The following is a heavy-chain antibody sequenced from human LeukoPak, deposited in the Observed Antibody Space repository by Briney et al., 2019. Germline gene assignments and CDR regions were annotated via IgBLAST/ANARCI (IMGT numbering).Heavy chain of an antibody. CDR3: AKDYIGSYHPNWFDP. Sequence: GGSLRLSCAASGFTFSSYAMSWVRQAPGKGLEWVSAISGSGGSTYYADSVKGRFTISRDNSKNTLYLQMNSLRAEDTAVYYCAKDYIGSYHPNWFDPWGQGTLVTVSS. D-gene: IGHD1-26*01. V-gene: IGHV3-23*01. J-gene: IGHJ5*02. CDR1: GFTFSSYA. CDR2: ISGSGGST.